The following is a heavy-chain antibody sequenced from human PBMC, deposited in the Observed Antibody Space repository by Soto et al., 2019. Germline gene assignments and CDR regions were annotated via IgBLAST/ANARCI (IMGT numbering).Heavy chain of an antibody. CDR1: GFTFDDYA. CDR3: AKGNFAYYYYYMDV. Sequence: EVQLEESGGGLVHPGRSLRLSCAASGFTFDDYAMHWVRQAPGKGLEWVSSISWNSGDIGYADSVKGRFTISRDNAKNSLYLQMNSLRAEDTALYYCAKGNFAYYYYYMDVWGKGTTVTVSS. J-gene: IGHJ6*03. V-gene: IGHV3-9*01. CDR2: ISWNSGDI.